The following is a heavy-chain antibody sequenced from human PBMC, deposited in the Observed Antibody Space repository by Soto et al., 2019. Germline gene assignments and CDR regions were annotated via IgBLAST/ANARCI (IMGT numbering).Heavy chain of an antibody. CDR3: ARQGRYNYASPNDY. Sequence: GESLKISCKASGYIFTTYWIAWVRRMPGKGLEWMGIIYPDDSDTRYSPSFQGQVTISADKSIDNAYLQWSSLKASDTAMYYCARQGRYNYASPNDYWGKGTLVTVSS. CDR1: GYIFTTYW. V-gene: IGHV5-51*01. J-gene: IGHJ4*02. CDR2: IYPDDSDT. D-gene: IGHD5-18*01.